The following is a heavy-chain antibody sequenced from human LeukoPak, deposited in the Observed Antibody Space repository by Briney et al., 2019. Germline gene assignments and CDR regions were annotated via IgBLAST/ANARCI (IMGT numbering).Heavy chain of an antibody. V-gene: IGHV5-10-1*01. Sequence: GEALEISCKCSGYTFTNYWISGVRQVPGKRLEWMGRIDPSDSYTNYNPSFRGHITSPADKSSSTAYLHWSSLKASDTAMYFCARQYSGYDYHFDYWGQGILVTVSS. CDR1: GYTFTNYW. J-gene: IGHJ4*02. CDR3: ARQYSGYDYHFDY. D-gene: IGHD5-12*01. CDR2: IDPSDSYT.